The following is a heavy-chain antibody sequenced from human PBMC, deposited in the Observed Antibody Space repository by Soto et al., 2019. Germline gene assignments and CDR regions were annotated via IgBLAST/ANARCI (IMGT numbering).Heavy chain of an antibody. CDR1: GYTFTNHG. CDR3: ARDVEYSTSLCEH. D-gene: IGHD4-4*01. Sequence: QVQMKQSGGEVKKPGTSVRISCKTSGYTFTNHGVKWVRQAPGQRLEWLGYISGYNGDTDYDQKFQDRFTMSIDKPTNTVGKELRNMRSDDPAVYYCARDVEYSTSLCEHWGKGT. J-gene: IGHJ4*02. V-gene: IGHV1-18*04. CDR2: ISGYNGDT.